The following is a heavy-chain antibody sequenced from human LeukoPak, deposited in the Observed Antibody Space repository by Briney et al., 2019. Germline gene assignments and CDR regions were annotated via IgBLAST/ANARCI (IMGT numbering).Heavy chain of an antibody. D-gene: IGHD4-17*01. J-gene: IGHJ4*02. CDR2: MNPNSGNT. CDR3: ASATVGN. CDR1: GGTFSSYA. V-gene: IGHV1-8*02. Sequence: ASVKVSCKASGGTFSSYAISWVRQATGQGLEWMGWMNPNSGNTGYAQKFQGRVTMTRNTSISTAYMELSSLRSEDTAVYYCASATVGNWGQGTLVTVSS.